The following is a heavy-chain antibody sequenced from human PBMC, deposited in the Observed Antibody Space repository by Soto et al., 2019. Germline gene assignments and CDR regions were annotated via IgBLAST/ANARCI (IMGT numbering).Heavy chain of an antibody. J-gene: IGHJ4*02. V-gene: IGHV1-18*01. Sequence: QVQLVQSGAEVKKPGASVKVSCKASGYTFTSYGISWVRQAPGQALEWMGCISAYNGNTNYARKLQGRVTMTTDISARIASMELSSLRSDATAVYYCGILEESGDYVRTGELVYLGQGALVSVA. CDR1: GYTFTSYG. CDR2: ISAYNGNT. CDR3: GILEESGDYVRTGELVY. D-gene: IGHD4-17*01.